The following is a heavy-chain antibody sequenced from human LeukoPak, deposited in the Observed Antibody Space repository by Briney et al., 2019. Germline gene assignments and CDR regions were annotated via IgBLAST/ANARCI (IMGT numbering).Heavy chain of an antibody. CDR2: ISSTSSYI. D-gene: IGHD4-11*01. V-gene: IGHV3-21*04. CDR3: VRRLEVLSNDAFDI. CDR1: GFTFSSYS. Sequence: PGGSLRLSCAASGFTFSSYSMNWVRQAPGKGLEWVSSISSTSSYIYYADSVKGRFTISRDKSKNTLYLQMNSLRAEDTAVYYCVRRLEVLSNDAFDIWGQGTMVTVSS. J-gene: IGHJ3*02.